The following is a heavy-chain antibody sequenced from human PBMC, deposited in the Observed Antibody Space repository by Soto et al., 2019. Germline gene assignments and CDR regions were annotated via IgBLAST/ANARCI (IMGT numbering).Heavy chain of an antibody. CDR2: IYPGDSDT. J-gene: IGHJ4*02. Sequence: PGESLKISCKGSGYSFTSYWIGWVRQMPGKGLEWMGIIYPGDSDTRYSPSFQGQVTISADKSISTAYLQWSSLKASDTAMYYCARAPMVRGVPLAVDYWGQGTRVTVSS. CDR3: ARAPMVRGVPLAVDY. D-gene: IGHD3-10*01. V-gene: IGHV5-51*01. CDR1: GYSFTSYW.